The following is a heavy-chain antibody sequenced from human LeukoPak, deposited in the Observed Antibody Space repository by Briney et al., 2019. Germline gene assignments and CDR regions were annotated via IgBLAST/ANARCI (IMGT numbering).Heavy chain of an antibody. CDR2: IYYSGST. CDR3: ARVIVVVVAATDYFDY. Sequence: SETLSLTCTVSDGSVSSSSDYWGWIRQPPEKGLEWIGTIYYSGSTYYNPSLKSRVTISVDTSKNQFSLKLSSVTAADTAVYYCARVIVVVVAATDYFDYWGQGTLVTVSS. CDR1: DGSVSSSSDY. D-gene: IGHD2-15*01. J-gene: IGHJ4*02. V-gene: IGHV4-39*07.